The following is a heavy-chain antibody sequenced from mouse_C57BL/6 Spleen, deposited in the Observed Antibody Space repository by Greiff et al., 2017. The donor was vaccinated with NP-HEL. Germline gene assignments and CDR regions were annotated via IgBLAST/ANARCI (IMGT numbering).Heavy chain of an antibody. J-gene: IGHJ4*01. V-gene: IGHV1-18*01. D-gene: IGHD2-4*01. CDR3: ARSFYYDYDGDLYAMDY. Sequence: SGPELVKPGASVKIPCKASGYTFTDYNMDWVKQSHGKSLEWIGDINPNNGGTIYNQKFKGKATLTVDKSSSTAYMELRSLTSEDTAVYYCARSFYYDYDGDLYAMDYWGQGTSVTVSS. CDR2: INPNNGGT. CDR1: GYTFTDYN.